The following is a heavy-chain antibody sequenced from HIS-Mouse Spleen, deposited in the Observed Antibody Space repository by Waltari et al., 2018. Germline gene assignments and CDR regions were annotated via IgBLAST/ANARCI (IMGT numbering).Heavy chain of an antibody. D-gene: IGHD6-19*01. CDR2: IDWADDK. V-gene: IGHV2-70*15. CDR1: GFSLSTSGMC. CDR3: ARIAEGYSSGWYAFDY. J-gene: IGHJ4*02. Sequence: QVTLRESGPALVKPTQTLTLTCTFSGFSLSTSGMCVSWIRQPPGKALEWLARIDWADDKYYSTSLKTRITISKDTSKNQVVLTMTNMDPVDTATYYCARIAEGYSSGWYAFDYWGQGTLVTVSS.